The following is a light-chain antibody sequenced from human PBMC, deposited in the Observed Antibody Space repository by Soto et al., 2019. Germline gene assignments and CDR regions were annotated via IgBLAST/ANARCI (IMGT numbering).Light chain of an antibody. Sequence: VVTQEPSLTVSPGGTVTLTCGSSTGAVTSGHYAYWFQQKPGQAPRTLIHNTNKKHSWTPARFSGSLLGGKAALTLSGAQPEDEADYYCLLYYVVAVVFGGGTKVTVL. CDR3: LLYYVVAVV. J-gene: IGLJ2*01. CDR2: NTN. CDR1: TGAVTSGHY. V-gene: IGLV7-46*01.